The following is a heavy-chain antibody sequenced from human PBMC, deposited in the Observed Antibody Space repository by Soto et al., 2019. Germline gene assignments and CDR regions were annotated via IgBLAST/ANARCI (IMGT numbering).Heavy chain of an antibody. D-gene: IGHD3-22*01. V-gene: IGHV3-23*01. CDR3: EIRASYYDSSGYFDY. J-gene: IGHJ4*02. Sequence: GGSLRLSCAASGFTFSSYAMSWVRQAPGKGLEWVSAISGSGGSTYYADSVKGRFTISRDNAKDTLYPQMNSLRAEDMAVYYCEIRASYYDSSGYFDYWGQGTLVTVSS. CDR2: ISGSGGST. CDR1: GFTFSSYA.